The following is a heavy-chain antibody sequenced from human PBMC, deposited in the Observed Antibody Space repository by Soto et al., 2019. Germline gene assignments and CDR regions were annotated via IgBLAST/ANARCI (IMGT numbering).Heavy chain of an antibody. CDR2: ISSSSSYR. CDR3: ARSVGATSIDY. J-gene: IGHJ4*02. V-gene: IGHV3-11*05. Sequence: QVQLVESGGGLVKPGGSLRLCCAASGFTFSDYYMSWIRQAPGKGLEWVSYISSSSSYRNYADSVKGRFTISRDNAKNSLYLQMNSLRAEDTAVYYCARSVGATSIDYWGQGTLVTVSS. CDR1: GFTFSDYY. D-gene: IGHD1-26*01.